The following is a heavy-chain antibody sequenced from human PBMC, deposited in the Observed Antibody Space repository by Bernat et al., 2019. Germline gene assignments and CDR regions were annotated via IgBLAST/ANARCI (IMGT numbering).Heavy chain of an antibody. J-gene: IGHJ4*02. CDR1: GFTFSSYA. D-gene: IGHD1-1*01. CDR3: ARSPGTGTVDY. V-gene: IGHV3-23*01. CDR2: ISGSGGST. Sequence: EVQLLESGGGLVQPGGSLRLSCAASGFTFSSYAMNWVRQAPGKGLEWVSAISGSGGSTYYADSVKGRFTISRDNSKNTLYLQMNSLGVEETAVYYCARSPGTGTVDYWGQGTLVTVSS.